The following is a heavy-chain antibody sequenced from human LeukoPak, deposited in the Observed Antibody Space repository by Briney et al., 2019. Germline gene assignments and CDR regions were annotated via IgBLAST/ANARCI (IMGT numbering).Heavy chain of an antibody. J-gene: IGHJ4*02. CDR1: GFTFSSYS. V-gene: IGHV3-21*01. CDR3: AREGGAVAAAGGNDY. Sequence: PGGSLRLSCAASGFTFSSYSMNWVRQAPGKGLEWVSSISSSGSYIYYADSVKGRFTISRDNAKNSLYLQMNSLRAEDTAVYYCAREGGAVAAAGGNDYWGQGTLVTVSS. CDR2: ISSSGSYI. D-gene: IGHD6-13*01.